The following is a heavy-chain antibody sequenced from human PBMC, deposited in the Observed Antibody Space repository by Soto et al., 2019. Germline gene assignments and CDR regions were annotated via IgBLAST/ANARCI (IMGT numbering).Heavy chain of an antibody. CDR2: IWYDGSNK. V-gene: IGHV3-33*01. CDR1: GFTFSSYG. J-gene: IGHJ6*02. Sequence: PGGSLRLSCAASGFTFSSYGMHWVRQAPGKGLEWVAVIWYDGSNKYYADSVKGRFTISRDNSKNTLYLQMNSLRAEDTAVYYCARDILRYFDWLRGPKHQDYSYAMDVWGQGTPVTVSS. D-gene: IGHD3-9*01. CDR3: ARDILRYFDWLRGPKHQDYSYAMDV.